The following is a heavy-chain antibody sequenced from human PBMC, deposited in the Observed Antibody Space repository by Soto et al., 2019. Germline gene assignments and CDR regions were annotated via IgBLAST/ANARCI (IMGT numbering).Heavy chain of an antibody. J-gene: IGHJ4*02. CDR3: ARDKITGLFDY. Sequence: SETLSLTCTVSGGSISSYYWSWFRQPPGTGLEWIGEINHSGSTNYNPSLKSRVTISVDTSKNQFSLKLTSVTAADTAVYYCARDKITGLFDYWGQGTLVTVSS. CDR1: GGSISSYY. V-gene: IGHV4-34*01. CDR2: INHSGST. D-gene: IGHD2-8*02.